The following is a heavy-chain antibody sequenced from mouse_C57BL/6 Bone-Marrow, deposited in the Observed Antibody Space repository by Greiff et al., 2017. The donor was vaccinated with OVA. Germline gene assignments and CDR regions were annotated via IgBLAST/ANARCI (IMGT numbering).Heavy chain of an antibody. Sequence: VQLQESGAELVRPGPSVKVSCKASGYAFTNYLIEWVKQRPGQGLAWIGVINPGSGGTTYNAKFKGQAPLTADKSSSTAYMQLSSLTSEDSAVYFGARRSNGPYWYVDVWGTGTTGTVSS. V-gene: IGHV1-54*01. J-gene: IGHJ1*03. D-gene: IGHD2-5*01. CDR1: GYAFTNYL. CDR3: ARRSNGPYWYVDV. CDR2: INPGSGGT.